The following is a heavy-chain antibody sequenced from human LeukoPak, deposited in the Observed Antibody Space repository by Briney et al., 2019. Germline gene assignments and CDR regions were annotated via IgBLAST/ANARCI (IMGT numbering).Heavy chain of an antibody. D-gene: IGHD6-6*01. V-gene: IGHV3-48*04. CDR3: ARVKYSRVVGAFDY. CDR2: ISSSGSTI. J-gene: IGHJ4*02. Sequence: GGSLRLSCAASGFTFSAYTMNWVRQAPGKGVEWVSYISSSGSTIYYADSVKGRFTISRDNAKDSLYLQMNSLRAEDTAVYYCARVKYSRVVGAFDYWGQGTLVTVSS. CDR1: GFTFSAYT.